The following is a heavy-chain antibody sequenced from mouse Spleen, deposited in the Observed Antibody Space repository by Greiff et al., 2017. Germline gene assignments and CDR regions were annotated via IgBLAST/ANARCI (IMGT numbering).Heavy chain of an antibody. CDR1: GYTFTDYE. V-gene: IGHV1-15*01. Sequence: QVQLQQSGAELVRPGASVTLSCKASGYTFTDYEMHWVKQTPVHGLEWIGAIDPETGGTAYNQKFKGKAILTADKSSSTAYMELRSLTSEDSAVYYCTRSPVYYYGSSYWGQGTTLTVSS. CDR3: TRSPVYYYGSSY. D-gene: IGHD1-1*01. J-gene: IGHJ2*01. CDR2: IDPETGGT.